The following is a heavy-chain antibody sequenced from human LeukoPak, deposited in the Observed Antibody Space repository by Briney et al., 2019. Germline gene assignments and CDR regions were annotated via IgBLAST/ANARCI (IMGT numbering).Heavy chain of an antibody. CDR1: GYTFTGYY. D-gene: IGHD3-10*01. CDR3: ARMYYYGSGSFDNWFDP. J-gene: IGHJ5*02. V-gene: IGHV1-2*02. CDR2: INPNSGGT. Sequence: ASVKVSCKASGYTFTGYYMHWARQAPGQGLEWMGWINPNSGGTNYAQKFQGRVTMTRDTSISTAYMELSRLRSDDTAVYYCARMYYYGSGSFDNWFDPWGQGTLVTVPS.